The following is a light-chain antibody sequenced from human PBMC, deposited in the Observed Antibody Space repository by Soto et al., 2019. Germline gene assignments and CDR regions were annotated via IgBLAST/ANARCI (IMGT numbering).Light chain of an antibody. CDR3: SSFAGTNNYV. V-gene: IGLV2-8*01. J-gene: IGLJ1*01. CDR2: EVN. Sequence: QSALTQPPSASGSPGQSVTISCIGTSSDVGNYNYVSWYQHHPGKAPKLMIFEVNKRPSGVPARFSGSKSDNTASLTISGLQAEDEADYYCSSFAGTNNYVFGSGTKLTVL. CDR1: SSDVGNYNY.